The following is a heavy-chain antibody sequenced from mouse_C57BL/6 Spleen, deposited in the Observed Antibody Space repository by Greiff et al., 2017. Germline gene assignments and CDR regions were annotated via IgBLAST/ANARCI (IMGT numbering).Heavy chain of an antibody. CDR1: GYTFTDYY. CDR2: INPNNGGT. V-gene: IGHV1-26*01. CDR3: ARDYRYFDY. D-gene: IGHD2-13*01. Sequence: VQLQQSGPELVKPGASVKISCKASGYTFTDYYMNWVKQSHGKSLEWIGDINPNNGGTSYNQKFKGKATLTVDKSSSTAYMELRSLTSEDSAVYYCARDYRYFDYWGQGTTLTVSS. J-gene: IGHJ2*01.